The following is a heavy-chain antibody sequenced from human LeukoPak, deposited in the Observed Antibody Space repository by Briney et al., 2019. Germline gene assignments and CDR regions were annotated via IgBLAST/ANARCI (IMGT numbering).Heavy chain of an antibody. D-gene: IGHD6-13*01. CDR3: ARGIADPYSFDS. J-gene: IGHJ4*02. V-gene: IGHV4-4*02. CDR2: IYHSGST. Sequence: SETLSLTCAVSGGSISSGNWWSWVRQPPGKGLEWIGEIYHSGSTNYNPSLKSRVTISVDKSKNQFSLKLTSVTAADTAVYYCARGIADPYSFDSWGQGTLVTVSS. CDR1: GGSISSGNW.